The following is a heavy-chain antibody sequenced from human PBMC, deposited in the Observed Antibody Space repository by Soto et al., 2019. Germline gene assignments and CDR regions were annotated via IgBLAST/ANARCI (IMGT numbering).Heavy chain of an antibody. CDR2: IYWDDDK. Sequence: QITLKESGPTLVKPTQTLTLTCTFSGFTISTSGVGVGWIRQPPGKALEWLAVIYWDDDKRYSPSLMRKLTITKDHSKNTVVTTMTNMDPVDKATYQRPCFSRGYYRGFDYWGQGTLVTVSS. CDR1: GFTISTSGVG. D-gene: IGHD3-22*01. J-gene: IGHJ4*02. V-gene: IGHV2-5*02. CDR3: PCFSRGYYRGFDY.